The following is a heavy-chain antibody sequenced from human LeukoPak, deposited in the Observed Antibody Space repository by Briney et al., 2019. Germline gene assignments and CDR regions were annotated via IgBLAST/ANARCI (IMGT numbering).Heavy chain of an antibody. Sequence: SETLSLTCTVSGGSISSYYWSWIRQPPGKGLEWIGYIYYSGSTNYNPSLKSRVTISVDTSKNQFSLKLSSVTAADTAVYYCARDSSGYYTWDPFDYWGQGTLVTVSS. D-gene: IGHD3-22*01. J-gene: IGHJ4*02. CDR3: ARDSSGYYTWDPFDY. CDR2: IYYSGST. CDR1: GGSISSYY. V-gene: IGHV4-59*01.